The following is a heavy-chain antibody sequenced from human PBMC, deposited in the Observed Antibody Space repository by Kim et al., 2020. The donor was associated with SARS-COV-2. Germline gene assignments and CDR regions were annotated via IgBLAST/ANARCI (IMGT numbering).Heavy chain of an antibody. CDR1: GGTFSSYA. CDR2: IIPIFGTA. CDR3: ARLLSGSGSWFDP. J-gene: IGHJ5*02. V-gene: IGHV1-69*13. D-gene: IGHD3-10*01. Sequence: SVKVSCKASGGTFSSYAISWVRQAPGQGLEWMGGIIPIFGTANYAQKFQGRVTITADESTSTAYMELSSLRSEDTAVYYCARLLSGSGSWFDPWGQGTLVTVSS.